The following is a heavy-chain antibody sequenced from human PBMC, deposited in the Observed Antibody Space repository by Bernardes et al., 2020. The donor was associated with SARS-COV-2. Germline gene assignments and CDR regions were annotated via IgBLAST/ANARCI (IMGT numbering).Heavy chain of an antibody. CDR3: ARDRGGSYPYSFDY. J-gene: IGHJ4*02. V-gene: IGHV3-21*03. Sequence: GSLRLSCAASGFIFNDYSLNWVRQAPGKGLEWVAYISSWGGSIYYADSVKGRFTISRDNAVKSLYLQMSSLKAEDTAVYYCARDRGGSYPYSFDYWGQGSLVTVSS. D-gene: IGHD1-26*01. CDR2: ISSWGGSI. CDR1: GFIFNDYS.